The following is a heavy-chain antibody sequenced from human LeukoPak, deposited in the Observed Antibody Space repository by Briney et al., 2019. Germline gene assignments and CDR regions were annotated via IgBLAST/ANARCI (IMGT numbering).Heavy chain of an antibody. Sequence: GGSLRLSCATSGFNFRTYGMSWIRQAPGKGLEWVAGISGSAYTTHYAGSVKGRLTISRDNSKNTLFLQMDSLRVEDTAVYYCAKLPIMLALNRIEFWSQGSLVTVTS. CDR2: ISGSAYTT. D-gene: IGHD2-8*01. J-gene: IGHJ4*02. CDR1: GFNFRTYG. V-gene: IGHV3-23*01. CDR3: AKLPIMLALNRIEF.